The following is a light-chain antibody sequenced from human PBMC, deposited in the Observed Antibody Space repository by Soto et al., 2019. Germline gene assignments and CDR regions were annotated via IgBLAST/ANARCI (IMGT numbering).Light chain of an antibody. Sequence: EVVLTQSPGTLSLSPGERATLSCRPSQSVSGTYLIWYQQRPGQAPRRLIFGASSRASDTPDRFSGSGSGTDFTLTISRLEPEDFAVYYCLHYDTSSYTFGQGTKVEIK. CDR2: GAS. CDR3: LHYDTSSYT. J-gene: IGKJ2*01. CDR1: QSVSGTY. V-gene: IGKV3-20*01.